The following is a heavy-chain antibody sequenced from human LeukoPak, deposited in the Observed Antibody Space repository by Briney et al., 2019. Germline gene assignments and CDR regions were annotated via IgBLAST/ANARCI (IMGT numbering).Heavy chain of an antibody. D-gene: IGHD6-19*01. V-gene: IGHV3-21*01. Sequence: GGSLRLSCTGSGFTFNNFWMSWVRQAPGKGLEWVSSISSSSSYIYYADSVKGRFTISRDNAKNSLYLQMNSLRAEDTAVYYCARDSSSSGWSRTFDYWGQGTLVTVSS. CDR2: ISSSSSYI. CDR1: GFTFNNFW. CDR3: ARDSSSSGWSRTFDY. J-gene: IGHJ4*02.